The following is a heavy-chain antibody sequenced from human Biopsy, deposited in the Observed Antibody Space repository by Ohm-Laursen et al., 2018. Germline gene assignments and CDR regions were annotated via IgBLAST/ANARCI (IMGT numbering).Heavy chain of an antibody. CDR1: GYLFTTYW. D-gene: IGHD5-12*01. Sequence: CCQGSGYLFTTYWLAWVRPTPGKGLELMGVIYPGDSDTTYSPSFQGQVTITANKYTAYLQWSSLKASDTDMYYCARRDTKSLLRWGQGTLVTVSS. CDR3: ARRDTKSLLR. CDR2: IYPGDSDT. J-gene: IGHJ4*02. V-gene: IGHV5-51*01.